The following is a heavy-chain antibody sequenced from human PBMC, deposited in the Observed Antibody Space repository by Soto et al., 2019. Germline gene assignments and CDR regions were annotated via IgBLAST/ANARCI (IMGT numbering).Heavy chain of an antibody. CDR3: AREEGGYGSPYYYGMVV. V-gene: IGHV1-2*04. D-gene: IGHD5-12*01. CDR1: GYTFTGYY. Sequence: ASVKVSCKASGYTFTGYYMHWVRQAPGQGLEWMGWINPNSGGTNYAQKFQGWVTMTRDTSISTAYMELSRLRSDDTAVYYCAREEGGYGSPYYYGMVVSGQGPTVTVSS. CDR2: INPNSGGT. J-gene: IGHJ6*02.